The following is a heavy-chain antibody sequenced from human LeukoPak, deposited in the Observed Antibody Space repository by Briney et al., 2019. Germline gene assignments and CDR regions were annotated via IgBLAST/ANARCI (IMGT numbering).Heavy chain of an antibody. CDR3: AKDLAVAGTGGNAFDM. CDR2: IWYDGSNK. J-gene: IGHJ3*02. V-gene: IGHV3-30*02. CDR1: GFTFSDHG. Sequence: GGSLRLSCAASGFTFSDHGMHWVRQAPGKGLEWVAVIWYDGSNKYYADSVKDRFSISRDNSKNTLYLQMNSLRVEDTAVYYCAKDLAVAGTGGNAFDMWGQGTMVTVSS. D-gene: IGHD6-19*01.